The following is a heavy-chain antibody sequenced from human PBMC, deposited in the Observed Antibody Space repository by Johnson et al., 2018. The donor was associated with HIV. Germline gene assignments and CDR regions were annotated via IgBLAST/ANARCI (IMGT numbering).Heavy chain of an antibody. D-gene: IGHD4-17*01. CDR3: AKGENYYVDYGLDAFDI. V-gene: IGHV3-30-3*01. Sequence: QMLLVESGGGVVQPGRSLRLSCAASGFTFSSYAMHWVRQAPGKGLEWVAVISYDGSNKYYADSVKGRFTISRDNSKNTLYLQMNSLRAEDTAVYYCAKGENYYVDYGLDAFDIWGQGTMVTVSS. CDR2: ISYDGSNK. CDR1: GFTFSSYA. J-gene: IGHJ3*02.